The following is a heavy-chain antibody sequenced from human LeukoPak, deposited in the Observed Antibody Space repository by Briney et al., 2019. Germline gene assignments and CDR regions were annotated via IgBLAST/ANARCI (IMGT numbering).Heavy chain of an antibody. J-gene: IGHJ4*02. Sequence: GGSLRLSCAASGFTFSSYSMNWVRQAPGRGREWVSYISSSRSTIYYADSVKGRFTISRDNAKNSLYLQMNSLRAEDTAVYYCARDRCSSTSCYWGEDFDYWGQGTLVTVSS. V-gene: IGHV3-48*01. CDR3: ARDRCSSTSCYWGEDFDY. CDR2: ISSSRSTI. D-gene: IGHD2-2*01. CDR1: GFTFSSYS.